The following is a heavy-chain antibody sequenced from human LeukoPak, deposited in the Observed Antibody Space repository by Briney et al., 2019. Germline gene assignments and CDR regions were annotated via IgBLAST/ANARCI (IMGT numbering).Heavy chain of an antibody. Sequence: GASVKVSCKASGYTFTSYLISWVRQVPGQGPEWMGWISGRNGNTDYAQKFKDRVTLTTDTSTSTVYMDLSSLRSEDTAVYYCARGGGGLDQWGQGTLVTVSS. CDR1: GYTFTSYL. CDR2: ISGRNGNT. J-gene: IGHJ4*02. V-gene: IGHV1-18*01. CDR3: ARGGGGLDQ. D-gene: IGHD3-16*01.